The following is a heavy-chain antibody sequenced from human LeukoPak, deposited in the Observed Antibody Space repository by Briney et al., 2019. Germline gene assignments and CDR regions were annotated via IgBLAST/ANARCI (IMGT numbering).Heavy chain of an antibody. V-gene: IGHV3-73*01. Sequence: GGSLRLSCAASGFTFSGSAMHWVRQASGKGLKWVGRIRSKANSYATAYAASVKGRFTISRDDSKNAAYLQMNSLKTEDTAVYYCTRLYQQDYWGQGTLVTVSS. CDR2: IRSKANSYAT. D-gene: IGHD2-2*01. CDR3: TRLYQQDY. J-gene: IGHJ4*02. CDR1: GFTFSGSA.